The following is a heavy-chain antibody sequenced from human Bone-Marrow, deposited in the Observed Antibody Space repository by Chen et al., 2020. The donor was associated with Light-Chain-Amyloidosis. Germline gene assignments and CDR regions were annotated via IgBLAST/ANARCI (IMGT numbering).Heavy chain of an antibody. CDR3: AQLYSYGRPFKH. Sequence: VRLVESWGGVVGAGGAQRLLCTVSGFVLTTEGFQWVRQAPGQGLEWVSWVRVDGRDKYYADPVKGRFTISRDDSNNTPDLQMNSLRPEDTAVYYCAQLYSYGRPFKHWGQGTLVSVSS. D-gene: IGHD5-18*01. J-gene: IGHJ4*02. V-gene: IGHV3-30*02. CDR1: GFVLTTEG. CDR2: VRVDGRDK.